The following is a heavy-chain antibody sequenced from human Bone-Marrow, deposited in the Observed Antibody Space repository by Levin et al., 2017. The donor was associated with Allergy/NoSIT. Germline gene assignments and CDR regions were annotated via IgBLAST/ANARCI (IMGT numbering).Heavy chain of an antibody. V-gene: IGHV3-23*01. J-gene: IGHJ3*01. CDR1: GFTFSNYA. D-gene: IGHD6-13*01. Sequence: PGGSLRLSCAASGFTFSNYAMNWVRQAPGKGLEWVSVISGSGYTTNYADSVKGRFTISRDDSENTLYLQMNSLRAEDTAVYYCTKDQFGSTWYFSFYAFDVWGQGTRVTVSS. CDR3: TKDQFGSTWYFSFYAFDV. CDR2: ISGSGYTT.